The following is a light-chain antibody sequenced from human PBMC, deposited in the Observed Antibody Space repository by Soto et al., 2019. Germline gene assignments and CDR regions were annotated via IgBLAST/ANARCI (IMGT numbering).Light chain of an antibody. V-gene: IGKV3-15*01. J-gene: IGKJ4*01. Sequence: EIVMTQSPATLSVSPGERATLSCRASQSVSSNLAWYQQKPGQAPRLLIYGASTRATGIPARFSGSGSGTEFTLTISSLQSEDFAVYYCQQYNNWRAFTFGGGTKLEIK. CDR2: GAS. CDR1: QSVSSN. CDR3: QQYNNWRAFT.